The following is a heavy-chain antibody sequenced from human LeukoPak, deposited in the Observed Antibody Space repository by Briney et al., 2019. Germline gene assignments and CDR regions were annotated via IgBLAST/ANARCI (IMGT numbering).Heavy chain of an antibody. CDR3: ARGKMRGDYDGSGLLDY. CDR1: GYTFTSYD. Sequence: ASVKVSCKASGYTFTSYDINWVRQATGQGLEWMGWMNPNSGNTGYAQKFQGRVTMTRNTSISTAYMELSSLRSEDTAVYYCARGKMRGDYDGSGLLDYWGQGTLVTVSS. D-gene: IGHD3-22*01. V-gene: IGHV1-8*01. J-gene: IGHJ4*02. CDR2: MNPNSGNT.